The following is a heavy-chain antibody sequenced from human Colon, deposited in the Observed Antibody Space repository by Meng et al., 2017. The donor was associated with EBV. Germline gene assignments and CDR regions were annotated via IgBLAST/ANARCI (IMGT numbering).Heavy chain of an antibody. V-gene: IGHV4-4*02. D-gene: IGHD1-1*01. CDR2: IFHSGLT. Sequence: VHLQGSGAGLVKPSETLGPTCAVSGGSISSSNWWGWVRQSPEKGLEWIGEIFHSGLTNYNPSLQSRVTISVDKSKNQSSLEVTSVTAADTAIYYCMRDLLVLEKNEVWGRGTLVTVSS. CDR3: MRDLLVLEKNEV. J-gene: IGHJ2*01. CDR1: GGSISSSNW.